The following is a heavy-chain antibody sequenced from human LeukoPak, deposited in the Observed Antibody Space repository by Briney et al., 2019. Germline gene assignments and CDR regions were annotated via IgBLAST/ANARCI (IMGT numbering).Heavy chain of an antibody. J-gene: IGHJ4*02. D-gene: IGHD2-15*01. CDR2: IYSGGST. V-gene: IGHV3-53*01. Sequence: PGGSLRLSCAASGFTVSSNYMSWVRQAPGKGLEWVSVIYSGGSTYYADSVKGRFTISRDNSKNTLYLQMNSLRAEDTAVYYCARDSLYCSGGSCYIVEGWGQGTLVTVSS. CDR1: GFTVSSNY. CDR3: ARDSLYCSGGSCYIVEG.